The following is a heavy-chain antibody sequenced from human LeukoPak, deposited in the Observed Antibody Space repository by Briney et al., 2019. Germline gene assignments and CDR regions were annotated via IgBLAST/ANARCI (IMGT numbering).Heavy chain of an antibody. Sequence: GGSLRLSCEASGFSFSRYGIHWVRQAPGKGLEWVGAIQYDGNKQWYADSMKGRFTVSRDNSKNTVYLQMNSMRAEGTAVYYCARDHDYYDSSGHSPGPYYYGMDVWGQGTTVTVSS. D-gene: IGHD3-22*01. V-gene: IGHV3-33*01. CDR3: ARDHDYYDSSGHSPGPYYYGMDV. CDR1: GFSFSRYG. CDR2: IQYDGNKQ. J-gene: IGHJ6*02.